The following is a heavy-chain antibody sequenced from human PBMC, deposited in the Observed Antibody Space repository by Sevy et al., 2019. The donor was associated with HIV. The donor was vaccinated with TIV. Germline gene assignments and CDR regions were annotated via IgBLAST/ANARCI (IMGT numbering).Heavy chain of an antibody. Sequence: GGSLRLSCAASGFTFDDYAMHWVRQAPGKGLEWVSGISWNSGSIGYADSVKGRFTISRDNAKNSLYLQMNSLRAEDTALYYCAKDMAVAGRDYYYGMDVWGQWTTVTVSS. CDR3: AKDMAVAGRDYYYGMDV. D-gene: IGHD6-19*01. J-gene: IGHJ6*02. CDR1: GFTFDDYA. V-gene: IGHV3-9*01. CDR2: ISWNSGSI.